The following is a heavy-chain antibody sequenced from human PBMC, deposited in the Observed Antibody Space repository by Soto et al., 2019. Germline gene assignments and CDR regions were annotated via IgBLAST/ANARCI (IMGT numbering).Heavy chain of an antibody. V-gene: IGHV4-59*03. Sequence: SETLSLTCTVSGGSISSYYWSWIRQPPGKGLEWIGYIHYSGITNYNPSLRSRVSMSVDKSNNEFSLSLTSVTAADTAVYYCAPLPPRIVVVFTEMPTWGQGILVTVSS. CDR2: IHYSGIT. D-gene: IGHD2-21*01. CDR3: APLPPRIVVVFTEMPT. J-gene: IGHJ5*02. CDR1: GGSISSYY.